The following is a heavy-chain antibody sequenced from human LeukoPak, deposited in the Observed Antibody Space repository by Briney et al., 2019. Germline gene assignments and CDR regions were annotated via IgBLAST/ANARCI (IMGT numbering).Heavy chain of an antibody. D-gene: IGHD3-22*01. CDR1: GGTFSSYA. CDR3: TRYPGSYDSSGRNDY. J-gene: IGHJ4*02. CDR2: IIPIFGTA. Sequence: ASVKVSCKASGGTFSSYAISWVRQAPGQGLEWMGGIIPIFGTANYAQKFQGRVTITADKSTSTAYMELSSLRSEDTAVYYCTRYPGSYDSSGRNDYWGQGTLVTVSS. V-gene: IGHV1-69*06.